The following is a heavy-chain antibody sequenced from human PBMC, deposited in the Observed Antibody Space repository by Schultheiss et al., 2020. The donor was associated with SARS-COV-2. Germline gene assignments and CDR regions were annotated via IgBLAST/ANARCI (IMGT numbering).Heavy chain of an antibody. J-gene: IGHJ3*02. CDR2: IGVNIDYT. CDR3: AKLRLGAFDI. Sequence: GGSLRLSCAASGFSFSDYCMSWFRQAPGKRPELVSYIGVNIDYTNYADSVKGRFTISRDNSKNTLYLQMNSLRAEDTAVYYCAKLRLGAFDIWGQGTMVTVSS. CDR1: GFSFSDYC. D-gene: IGHD3-16*01. V-gene: IGHV3-11*03.